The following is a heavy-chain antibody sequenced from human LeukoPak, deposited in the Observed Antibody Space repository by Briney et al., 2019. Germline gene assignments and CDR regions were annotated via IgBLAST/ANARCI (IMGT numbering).Heavy chain of an antibody. V-gene: IGHV4-39*01. CDR3: ARHGPQGSY. Sequence: SETLSLTCTVSGGSISSSSYYWGRIRQPRGKGLEWIGSIYYSGSTYYNPSLKSRVTISVDTSKNQFSLRLSSVTAANTAVYYCARHGPQGSYWGQGTLVTVSS. CDR1: GGSISSSSYY. D-gene: IGHD1-14*01. J-gene: IGHJ4*02. CDR2: IYYSGST.